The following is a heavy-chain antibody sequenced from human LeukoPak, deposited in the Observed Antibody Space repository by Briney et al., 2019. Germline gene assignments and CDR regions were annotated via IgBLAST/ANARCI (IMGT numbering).Heavy chain of an antibody. Sequence: ASVKVSCKASGYSLTTYYMHWVRQAPGQGLEWMAIINPSGGSTNYAQKFQGRVTMTRDTPTNTVYMELSSLRTEDTAVYYCARTPTYYYDSSGYYSPFDYWGQGTLVTVSS. J-gene: IGHJ4*02. V-gene: IGHV1-46*01. CDR3: ARTPTYYYDSSGYYSPFDY. D-gene: IGHD3-22*01. CDR1: GYSLTTYY. CDR2: INPSGGST.